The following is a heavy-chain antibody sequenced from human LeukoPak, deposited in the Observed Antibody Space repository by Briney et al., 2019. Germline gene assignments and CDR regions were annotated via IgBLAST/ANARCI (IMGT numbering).Heavy chain of an antibody. Sequence: ASVKVSCKASGYTFTGYYMHWVRQAPGQALEWLGWINPNSGGTNYAQKFQGRVTMTRDTSISTAYMELSRLRSDDTAVYYCASYRFLEWLLVYWGQGTLVTVSS. D-gene: IGHD3-3*01. CDR3: ASYRFLEWLLVY. J-gene: IGHJ4*02. CDR2: INPNSGGT. CDR1: GYTFTGYY. V-gene: IGHV1-2*02.